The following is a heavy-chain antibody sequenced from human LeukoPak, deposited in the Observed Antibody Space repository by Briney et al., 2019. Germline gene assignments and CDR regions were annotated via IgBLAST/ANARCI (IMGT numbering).Heavy chain of an antibody. D-gene: IGHD2-15*01. CDR3: ARARTPDY. CDR1: AFTFSIYE. V-gene: IGHV3-48*03. CDR2: MSSRGSTI. Sequence: GGSLRLSCAASAFTFSIYEMSWVRQAPGKGLEWLSYMSSRGSTISYADSVKGRFTISRDNAKNSLFLQMNSLRAEDTAVYYCARARTPDYWGQGTLVTVSS. J-gene: IGHJ4*02.